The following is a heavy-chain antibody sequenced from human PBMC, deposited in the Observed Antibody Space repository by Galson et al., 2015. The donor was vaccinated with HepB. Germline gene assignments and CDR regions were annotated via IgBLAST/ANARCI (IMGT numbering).Heavy chain of an antibody. CDR2: VYSGGCT. D-gene: IGHD4-17*01. Sequence: SLRLSCAASGFTVSSNYMSWVRQAPGKGLEWVSVVYSGGCTYYADSVKGRFTISRHNSKNTLYLQMNSLRAEDTAVYYCARVIVDYGDRRGDAFDIWGQGTMVTVSS. CDR3: ARVIVDYGDRRGDAFDI. CDR1: GFTVSSNY. V-gene: IGHV3-53*04. J-gene: IGHJ3*02.